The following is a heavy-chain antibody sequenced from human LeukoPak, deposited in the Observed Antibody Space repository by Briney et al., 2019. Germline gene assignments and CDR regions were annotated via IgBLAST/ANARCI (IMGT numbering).Heavy chain of an antibody. J-gene: IGHJ4*02. Sequence: KASETLSLTCTVSGGSISSSSYYWGWIRQPPGKGLEWIGSIYYSGSTYYNPSLKSRVTMSVDTSKNQFSLKLSSVTAADTAVYYCAAVAGSLYYWGQGTLVTVSS. V-gene: IGHV4-39*07. CDR1: GGSISSSSYY. CDR2: IYYSGST. D-gene: IGHD6-19*01. CDR3: AAVAGSLYY.